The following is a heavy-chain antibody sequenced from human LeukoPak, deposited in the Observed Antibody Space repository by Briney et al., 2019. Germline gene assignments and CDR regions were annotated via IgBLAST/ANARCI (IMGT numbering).Heavy chain of an antibody. D-gene: IGHD1-26*01. CDR2: IYHSGST. V-gene: IGHV4-30-2*01. Sequence: PSETLSLTCAVSGGSISSGGYSWSWIRQPPGKGLEWIGYIYHSGSTYYNPSLKSRVTISVDRSKNQFSLKLSSVTAADTAVYYCARQMQGWELPTGAFDIWGQGTMVTVSS. J-gene: IGHJ3*02. CDR3: ARQMQGWELPTGAFDI. CDR1: GGSISSGGYS.